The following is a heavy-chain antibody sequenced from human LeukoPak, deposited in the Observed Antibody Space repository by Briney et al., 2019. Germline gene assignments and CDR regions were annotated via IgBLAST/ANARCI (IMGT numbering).Heavy chain of an antibody. V-gene: IGHV1-8*01. CDR3: ARDEARTATILSDNFDY. J-gene: IGHJ4*02. CDR2: MNPNSGNT. CDR1: GYTFTSYD. Sequence: GASVKVSCKASGYTFTSYDINWVRQATGQGLEWMGWMNPNSGNTGYAQKFQGRVTMTRNTSISTAYMELSRLRSDDTAVYYCARDEARTATILSDNFDYWGQGTLVTVSS. D-gene: IGHD5-24*01.